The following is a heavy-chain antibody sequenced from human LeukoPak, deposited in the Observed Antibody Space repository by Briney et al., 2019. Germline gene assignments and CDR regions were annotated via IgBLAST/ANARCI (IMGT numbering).Heavy chain of an antibody. CDR2: IWYDGNNK. D-gene: IGHD3-10*01. V-gene: IGHV3-33*01. CDR3: ARVRYYGSGTYFFDY. Sequence: GRSLRLSCAASGFTFSTYGMHWVRQAPGKGLEWVAVIWYDGNNKYYADSVKGRFTISRDNSKNTLCLQVNSLRAEDTAVYFCARVRYYGSGTYFFDYWGQGTLVTVSS. CDR1: GFTFSTYG. J-gene: IGHJ4*02.